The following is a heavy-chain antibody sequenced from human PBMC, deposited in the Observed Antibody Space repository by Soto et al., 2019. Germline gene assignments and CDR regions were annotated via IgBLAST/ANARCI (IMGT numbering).Heavy chain of an antibody. V-gene: IGHV4-59*01. CDR1: GGSISGYY. CDR2: VYYSGSI. Sequence: SETLSLTCTVSGGSISGYYWSWIRQPPGKGLEWIGYVYYSGSITYNPSLKSRVTISADTSRNQFSLRLSSVTAADTAVYYCARDGQSCRGSNCSWYFQYWGQGALVTVS. CDR3: ARDGQSCRGSNCSWYFQY. J-gene: IGHJ4*02. D-gene: IGHD2-15*01.